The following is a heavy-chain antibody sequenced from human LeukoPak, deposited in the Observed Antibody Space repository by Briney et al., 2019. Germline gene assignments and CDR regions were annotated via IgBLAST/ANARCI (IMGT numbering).Heavy chain of an antibody. V-gene: IGHV1-69*13. CDR1: GGTFSSYA. Sequence: SVKVSCKASGGTFSSYAISWVRQAPGQGLEWMGGIIPIFGTANYAQKFQGRVTITADESTSTAYMELSSLRSEDTAVYYCARELGWLRLSEGYFDYWGQGTLVTVSS. J-gene: IGHJ4*02. CDR2: IIPIFGTA. CDR3: ARELGWLRLSEGYFDY. D-gene: IGHD5-12*01.